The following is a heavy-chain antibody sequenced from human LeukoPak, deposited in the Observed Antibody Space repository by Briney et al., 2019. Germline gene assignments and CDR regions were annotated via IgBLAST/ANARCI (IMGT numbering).Heavy chain of an antibody. CDR2: IYYSGST. Sequence: SETLSLTCTVSGGSISTYYWSWIRQPPGKGLEWIGYIYYSGSTNHSPSLKSRVTISIDTSKNQFSLKLTSVTAADAAVYYCARNGGSYTFDIWGQGTMVTVSS. D-gene: IGHD1-26*01. V-gene: IGHV4-59*01. CDR1: GGSISTYY. CDR3: ARNGGSYTFDI. J-gene: IGHJ3*02.